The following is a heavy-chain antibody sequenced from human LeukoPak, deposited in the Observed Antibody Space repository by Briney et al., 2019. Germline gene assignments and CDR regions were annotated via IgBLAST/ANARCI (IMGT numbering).Heavy chain of an antibody. V-gene: IGHV3-30-3*01. CDR1: GFTFSNYA. D-gene: IGHD3-22*01. CDR2: ISYDGSNK. J-gene: IGHJ3*02. CDR3: ARDDYYDSSGSDAFDI. Sequence: GRSLRLSCAAPGFTFSNYAIHWVRQAPGKGLEWVAVISYDGSNKYHADSVKGRFTISRDNSKNTLYLQMNSLKPEDTAVYYCARDDYYDSSGSDAFDIWGQGTMVTVSS.